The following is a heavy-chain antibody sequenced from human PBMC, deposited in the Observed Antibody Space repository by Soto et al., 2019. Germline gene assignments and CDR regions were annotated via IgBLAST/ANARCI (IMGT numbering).Heavy chain of an antibody. CDR1: GYTFTDSA. D-gene: IGHD2-21*01. Sequence: ASVKVSCKASGYTFTDSAIHWVRQAPGQSLELLGWIAPGNGNTKYSQKFQGRVTITRDTSATTAYMELSRLRSEDTAVYYCAKGSRMWTPDYWGQGTLVTAPQ. V-gene: IGHV1-3*01. CDR3: AKGSRMWTPDY. CDR2: IAPGNGNT. J-gene: IGHJ4*02.